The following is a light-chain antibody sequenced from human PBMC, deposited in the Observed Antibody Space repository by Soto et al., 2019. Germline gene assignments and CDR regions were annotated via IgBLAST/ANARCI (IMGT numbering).Light chain of an antibody. V-gene: IGKV1-39*01. Sequence: DIQMTQSPSSLSASVGDRATITCRASQSISSYLNWYQQKPGKAPKLLIYAASSLQSGVPSRFSGSGSGTDFTLTISSLQPEDFATYYCQQSYSTPRTFGQGTKVDI. CDR1: QSISSY. CDR3: QQSYSTPRT. J-gene: IGKJ1*01. CDR2: AAS.